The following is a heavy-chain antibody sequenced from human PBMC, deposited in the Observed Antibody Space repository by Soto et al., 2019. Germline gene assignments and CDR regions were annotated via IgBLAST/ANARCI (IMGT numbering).Heavy chain of an antibody. J-gene: IGHJ4*02. CDR2: IYYRGNT. D-gene: IGHD4-17*01. CDR1: GDSINSDKYY. Sequence: SETLSLTCSVSGDSINSDKYYWGWIRQPPGKGLEWIGSIYYRGNTYYNPSLQTRVTISVDTSKSQFSLKLTSVTAADSAVYYCASGRPSTVTIDYWGQGTLVTVSS. V-gene: IGHV4-39*01. CDR3: ASGRPSTVTIDY.